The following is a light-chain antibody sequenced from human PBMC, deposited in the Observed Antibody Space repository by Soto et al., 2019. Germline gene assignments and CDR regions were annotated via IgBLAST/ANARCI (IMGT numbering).Light chain of an antibody. J-gene: IGKJ3*01. CDR3: QQYGKSPFT. CDR1: QSVSSSY. Sequence: EIVLTQSPGTLSLSPGERATLSCRASQSVSSSYLAWYQQKPGQAPRLLIYGTSSRPIGIPDRFSGSGSGTDFTLTISRLEPEDFAVYYCQQYGKSPFTFGPGTKVDIK. CDR2: GTS. V-gene: IGKV3-20*01.